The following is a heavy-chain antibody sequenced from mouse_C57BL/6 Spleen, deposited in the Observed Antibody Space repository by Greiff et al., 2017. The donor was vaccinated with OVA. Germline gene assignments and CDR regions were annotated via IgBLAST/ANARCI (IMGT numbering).Heavy chain of an antibody. CDR3: ARDYYSNYWYFDV. V-gene: IGHV1-78*01. J-gene: IGHJ1*03. CDR2: IYPRDGST. Sequence: VQLQQSDAELVKPGASVKISCKVSGYTFTDHPIHWMKQRPEQGLEWIGYIYPRDGSTKYNEKFKGKATLTADKSSSTAYMQLNSLTSEDSAVYFCARDYYSNYWYFDVWGTGTTVTVSS. D-gene: IGHD2-5*01. CDR1: GYTFTDHP.